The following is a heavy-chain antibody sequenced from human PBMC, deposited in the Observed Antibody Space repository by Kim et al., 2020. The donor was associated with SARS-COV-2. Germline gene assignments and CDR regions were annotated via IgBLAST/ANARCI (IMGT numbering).Heavy chain of an antibody. CDR2: I. Sequence: IWYADSVQGRFTISSDKANTLLYLQMNSLRAEDTAVYFCARDRAFAFDIWGQGTMVTVS. CDR3: ARDRAFAFDI. V-gene: IGHV3-11*04. J-gene: IGHJ3*02.